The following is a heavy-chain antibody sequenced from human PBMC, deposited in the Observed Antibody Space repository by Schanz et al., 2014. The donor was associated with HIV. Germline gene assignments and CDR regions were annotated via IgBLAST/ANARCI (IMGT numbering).Heavy chain of an antibody. CDR1: GFTFNNYA. CDR2: ISYDGRNK. CDR3: AKDRNQYDSRYIGKGNYYYYYGMDV. Sequence: VQLLESGGGLVQPGGSLRLSCVASGFTFNNYAMTWVRQAPGKGLEWLAVISYDGRNKKFANSVKGRFTISRDNSKNTVYLQAKSLRPEDTAVYYCAKDRNQYDSRYIGKGNYYYYYGMDVWGQGTTVTVSS. J-gene: IGHJ6*02. V-gene: IGHV3-30*18. D-gene: IGHD3-22*01.